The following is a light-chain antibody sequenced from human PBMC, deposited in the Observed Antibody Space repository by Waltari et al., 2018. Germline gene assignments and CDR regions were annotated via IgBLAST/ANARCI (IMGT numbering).Light chain of an antibody. CDR3: MEGAQWYT. Sequence: DVVLTQSPLSLSVTLGQSASVSCRSSQSLAFSDGKTYLNWFHQRPGQSPRRLICKVSNRESGVPDRISGSGSGTDFALKISRVEAEDVGVYYCMEGAQWYTFGQGTKLEIK. CDR1: QSLAFSDGKTY. V-gene: IGKV2-30*01. J-gene: IGKJ2*01. CDR2: KVS.